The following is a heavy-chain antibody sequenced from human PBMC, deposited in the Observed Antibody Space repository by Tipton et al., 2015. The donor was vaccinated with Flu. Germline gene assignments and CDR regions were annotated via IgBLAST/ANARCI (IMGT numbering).Heavy chain of an antibody. CDR2: MYYSGST. CDR1: RGSIRDYF. J-gene: IGHJ4*02. Sequence: TLSLTCNVSRGSIRDYFWSWIRQPPGKGLEWIGYMYYSGSTKYNPSLKSRVTISIDTSKNQFSLKLTSVTAADTAVYYCARDLKWSSAYYNPFGYWGQGTLVTVSS. D-gene: IGHD3-22*01. CDR3: ARDLKWSSAYYNPFGY. V-gene: IGHV4-59*01.